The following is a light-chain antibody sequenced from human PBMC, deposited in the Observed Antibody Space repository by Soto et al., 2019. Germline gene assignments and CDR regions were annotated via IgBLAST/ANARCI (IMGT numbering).Light chain of an antibody. CDR3: QQYGSLPMST. V-gene: IGKV3D-20*01. J-gene: IGKJ5*01. CDR2: YAS. Sequence: EVVLTQSPATLSLSPEERATLSCGASQTVRSDYVAWYHQAPGLAPRLLIHYASHRAPGIPDRFRGSGSGTDFTLTISGLEPEDSGMYYCQQYGSLPMSTFGQGTRLEIK. CDR1: QTVRSDY.